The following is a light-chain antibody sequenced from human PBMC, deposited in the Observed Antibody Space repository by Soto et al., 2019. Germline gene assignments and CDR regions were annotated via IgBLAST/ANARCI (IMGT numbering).Light chain of an antibody. Sequence: QSVMTQPPSVSEAPRQRVTISCSGSSSNIGNNAVNWYQQLPGQAPKIGIYYDDLLTSGVSDRFSGTKSGTSAPLAISALQSDDEADYYCAAWDDSLNAYVFGPGTKLTVL. V-gene: IGLV1-36*01. CDR2: YDD. J-gene: IGLJ1*01. CDR1: SSNIGNNA. CDR3: AAWDDSLNAYV.